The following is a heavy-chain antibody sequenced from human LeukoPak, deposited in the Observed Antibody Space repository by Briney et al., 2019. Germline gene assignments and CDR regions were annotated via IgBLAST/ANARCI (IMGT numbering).Heavy chain of an antibody. CDR2: IIPIFGIA. Sequence: SVKVSCKASGGTFSSYAISWVRQAPGQGLGWMGRIIPIFGIANYAQKFQGRVTITADKSTSTAYMELSSLRSEDTAVYYCARGNYGDYTGQIWFDPWGQGTLVTVSS. CDR1: GGTFSSYA. CDR3: ARGNYGDYTGQIWFDP. V-gene: IGHV1-69*04. J-gene: IGHJ5*02. D-gene: IGHD4-17*01.